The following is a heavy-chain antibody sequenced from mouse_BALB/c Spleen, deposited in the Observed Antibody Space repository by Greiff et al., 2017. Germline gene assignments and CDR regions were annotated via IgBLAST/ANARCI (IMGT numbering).Heavy chain of an antibody. CDR3: ARGVRGYAMDY. CDR2: ISSGSSTI. CDR1: GFTFSSYT. D-gene: IGHD2-14*01. V-gene: IGHV5-9-1*01. Sequence: EVMLVESGGGLVKPGGSLKLSCAASGFTFSSYTMSWVRQTPEKRLEWVATISSGSSTIYYADTVKGRFTISRDNPKNTLFLQMTSLRSEDTAMYYCARGVRGYAMDYWGQGTSVTVSS. J-gene: IGHJ4*01.